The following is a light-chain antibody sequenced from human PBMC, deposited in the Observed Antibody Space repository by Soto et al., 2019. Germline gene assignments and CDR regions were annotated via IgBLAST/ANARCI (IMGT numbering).Light chain of an antibody. Sequence: EVVLTQSPGTLSLSPGERATLSCRASQSVSSSYLAWYQRRPGQAPRLLIYGASSRATGIPDRFSGSGSETDFTLTISRLEPDDFAVYYGKDYGSSRKVGQGTKV. CDR2: GAS. J-gene: IGKJ1*01. CDR3: KDYGSSRK. CDR1: QSVSSSY. V-gene: IGKV3-20*01.